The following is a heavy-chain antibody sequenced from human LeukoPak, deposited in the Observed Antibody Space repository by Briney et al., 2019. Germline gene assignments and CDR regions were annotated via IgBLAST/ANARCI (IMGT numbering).Heavy chain of an antibody. J-gene: IGHJ4*02. V-gene: IGHV1-24*01. D-gene: IGHD1-1*01. CDR3: ATDMMNGTTWRDY. CDR1: GYALVELS. CDR2: FDAEQDET. Sequence: ASVKVSCKVSGYALVELSIHWVRQTPGKGLEWMGGFDAEQDETLYAQKFEGRVTMTEDTSTATAHLEMNRLTSDDTGVYFCATDMMNGTTWRDYWGQGTLVTVSS.